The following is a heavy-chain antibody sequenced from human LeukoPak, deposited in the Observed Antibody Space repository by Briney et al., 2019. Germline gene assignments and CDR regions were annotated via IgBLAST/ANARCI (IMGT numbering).Heavy chain of an antibody. V-gene: IGHV3-30-3*01. Sequence: PGGSLRLSCAASGFTFSSYAMHWVRQAPGKGLEWVAVISYDGSNKYYADSVKGRFTISRDNSKNTLYLQMNSLRAEDTAVYYCARALGYCSSTSCYNWFDPWGQGTLVTVSS. CDR2: ISYDGSNK. J-gene: IGHJ5*02. CDR1: GFTFSSYA. CDR3: ARALGYCSSTSCYNWFDP. D-gene: IGHD2-2*01.